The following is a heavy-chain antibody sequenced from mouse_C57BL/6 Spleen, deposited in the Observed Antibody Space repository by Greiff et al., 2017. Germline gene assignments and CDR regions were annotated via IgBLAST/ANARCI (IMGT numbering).Heavy chain of an antibody. D-gene: IGHD2-4*01. CDR2: IYPGDGDT. CDR3: AIYYDYDVYWYFDV. J-gene: IGHJ1*03. V-gene: IGHV1-82*01. CDR1: GYAFSSSW. Sequence: VQLQQSGPELVKPGASVKISCKASGYAFSSSWMNWVKQRPGKGLEWIGRIYPGDGDTNYNGKFKGKATLTADKSSSTAYMQLSSLTSEDSAVYFCAIYYDYDVYWYFDVWGTGTTVTVSS.